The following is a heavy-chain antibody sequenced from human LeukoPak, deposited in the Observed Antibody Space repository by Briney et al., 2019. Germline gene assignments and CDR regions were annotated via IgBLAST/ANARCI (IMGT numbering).Heavy chain of an antibody. CDR2: ISWNSGSI. CDR1: GLTFDDYA. D-gene: IGHD3-22*01. Sequence: GGSLRLSCAASGLTFDDYAMHWVRQAPGKGLEWVSGISWNSGSIGYADSVKGRFTISRDNAKNSLYLQMNSLRAEDTALYYCAKDSSYYYDSNDAFDIWGQGTMVTVSS. J-gene: IGHJ3*02. V-gene: IGHV3-9*01. CDR3: AKDSSYYYDSNDAFDI.